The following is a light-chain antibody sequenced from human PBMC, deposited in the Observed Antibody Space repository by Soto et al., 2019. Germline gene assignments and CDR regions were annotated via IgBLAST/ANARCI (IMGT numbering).Light chain of an antibody. CDR2: AAS. CDR1: QSIATY. J-gene: IGKJ1*01. CDR3: QQSYSILWT. Sequence: DIQVTQSPSTLSAFVGDSVTINCRTSQSIATYLNWYQQKPGKAPKLLIYAASSLQSGVPSRFSGSGSGTEFTLTITSLRPDDFATYYCQQSYSILWTFGQGTKVDIK. V-gene: IGKV1-39*01.